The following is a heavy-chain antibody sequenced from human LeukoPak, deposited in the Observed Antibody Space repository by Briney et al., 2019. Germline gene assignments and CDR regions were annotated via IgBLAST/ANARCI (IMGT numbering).Heavy chain of an antibody. CDR2: INWNGGST. D-gene: IGHD3-3*01. CDR1: GFTFDDYG. CDR3: ARVRLRFLKWSQTDAFDI. J-gene: IGHJ3*02. Sequence: GGSLRLSCAASGFTFDDYGMSWVRQAPGKGLEWVSGINWNGGSTGYADSVKGRFTISRDNAKNSLYLQMNRLRAEDTALYYCARVRLRFLKWSQTDAFDIWGQGTMVTVSS. V-gene: IGHV3-20*04.